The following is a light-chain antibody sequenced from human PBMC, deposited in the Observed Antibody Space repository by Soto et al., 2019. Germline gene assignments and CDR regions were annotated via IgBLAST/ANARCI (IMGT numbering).Light chain of an antibody. J-gene: IGKJ1*01. CDR1: QSISSW. Sequence: IPLTQSPSTLSASLGDRVTITCRASQSISSWLAWYQQKPGKAPKLLIYDASSLESGVPSRFSGSGSGTEFTLTISSLQPDDFATYYCQQYNSYSWTFGQGTKVDIK. CDR2: DAS. V-gene: IGKV1-5*01. CDR3: QQYNSYSWT.